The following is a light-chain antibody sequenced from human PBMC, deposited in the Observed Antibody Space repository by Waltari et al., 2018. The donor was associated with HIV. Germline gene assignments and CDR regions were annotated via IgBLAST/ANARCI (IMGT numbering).Light chain of an antibody. J-gene: IGKJ3*01. CDR2: AAS. CDR3: QQSYSTPPVT. CDR1: QSISSY. Sequence: DIQMTQSPSSLSASVGDRVTITCRASQSISSYLNWYQQKPGKAPKLLSYAASSLQSGVPARCSGSGSGTDFTLTISSLQPEDFATYYCQQSYSTPPVTFGPGTKVDIK. V-gene: IGKV1-39*01.